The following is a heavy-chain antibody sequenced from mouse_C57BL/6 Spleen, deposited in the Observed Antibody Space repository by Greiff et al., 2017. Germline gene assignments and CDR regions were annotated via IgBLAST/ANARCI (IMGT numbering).Heavy chain of an antibody. J-gene: IGHJ4*01. D-gene: IGHD3-1*01. CDR1: GYSFTGYF. CDR3: ARSQGGLYAMDY. V-gene: IGHV1-20*01. Sequence: VQLQQSGPELVKPGDSVKISCKASGYSFTGYFMNWVMQSHGKSLEWIGRINPYNGDTFYNQKFKGKATLTVDKSSSTAHMELRSLTSEDSAVYYCARSQGGLYAMDYWGQGTSVTVSS. CDR2: INPYNGDT.